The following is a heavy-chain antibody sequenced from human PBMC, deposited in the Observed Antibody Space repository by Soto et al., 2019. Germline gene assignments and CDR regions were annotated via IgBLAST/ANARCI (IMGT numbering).Heavy chain of an antibody. CDR1: GYTFTSYA. Sequence: QVQLVQSGAEVKKPGASVKVSCKASGYTFTSYAMHWVRQAPGQRLEWMGWINAGNGNTKYSQNFQGRVTITRDTSATTAYMELSSLRSEDTAVYYCASSYAGGLIEYFYGMDVWGQGATVTVSS. V-gene: IGHV1-3*01. CDR3: ASSYAGGLIEYFYGMDV. J-gene: IGHJ6*02. CDR2: INAGNGNT. D-gene: IGHD5-12*01.